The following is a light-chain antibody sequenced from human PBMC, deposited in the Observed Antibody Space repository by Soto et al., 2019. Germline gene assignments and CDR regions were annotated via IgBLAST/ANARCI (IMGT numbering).Light chain of an antibody. V-gene: IGKV1-5*01. J-gene: IGKJ1*01. CDR2: DAS. CDR1: QSISSW. Sequence: DIQMTQSPSTLSASVGDRVTITCRASQSISSWLAWYQQIPGKAPKLLIYDASSLESGVPSRFSGSGSGTEFTLTISSLQPDDFATYYCQQYKSYVWTFGQGTKVDIK. CDR3: QQYKSYVWT.